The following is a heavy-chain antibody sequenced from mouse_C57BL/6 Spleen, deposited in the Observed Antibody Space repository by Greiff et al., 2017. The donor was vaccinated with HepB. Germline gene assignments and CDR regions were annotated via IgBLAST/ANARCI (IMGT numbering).Heavy chain of an antibody. CDR2: INPGSGGT. V-gene: IGHV1-54*01. J-gene: IGHJ2*01. Sequence: QVQLQQSGAELVRPGTSVKVSCKASGYAFTNYLIEWVKQRPGQGLEWIGVINPGSGGTNYNEKFKGKATLTADKSSSTAYMQLSSLTSEDSAVYFCARGGYYGSSFHYWGQGTTLTVSS. CDR1: GYAFTNYL. CDR3: ARGGYYGSSFHY. D-gene: IGHD1-1*01.